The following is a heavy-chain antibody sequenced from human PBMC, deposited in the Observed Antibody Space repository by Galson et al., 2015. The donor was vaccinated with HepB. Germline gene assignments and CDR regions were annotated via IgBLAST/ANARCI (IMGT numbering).Heavy chain of an antibody. CDR1: GYAFTSYA. Sequence: SVKVSCKASGYAFTSYAISWVRQAPAQGLEWVGWISTYNGNTNYAQKLQGRVTMTTDTSTGTAYMELRSLRSDDTAVYYCARSYYDFWSGYYSEYFHYWGQGTLVTVSS. CDR2: ISTYNGNT. CDR3: ARSYYDFWSGYYSEYFHY. D-gene: IGHD3-3*01. J-gene: IGHJ1*01. V-gene: IGHV1-18*01.